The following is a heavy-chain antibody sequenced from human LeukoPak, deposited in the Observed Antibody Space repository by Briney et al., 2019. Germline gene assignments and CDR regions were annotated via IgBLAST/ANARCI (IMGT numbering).Heavy chain of an antibody. CDR2: INHSGST. Sequence: SETLSLTCAVYGGSFSGYYWSWIRQPPGKGLEWIGEINHSGSTNYNPSLKSRVTISVDTSKNQFSLKLSSVTAADTAVYYCARGPCSSSSCPSRGAFDIWGQGTMVTFSS. V-gene: IGHV4-34*01. CDR1: GGSFSGYY. D-gene: IGHD2-15*01. CDR3: ARGPCSSSSCPSRGAFDI. J-gene: IGHJ3*02.